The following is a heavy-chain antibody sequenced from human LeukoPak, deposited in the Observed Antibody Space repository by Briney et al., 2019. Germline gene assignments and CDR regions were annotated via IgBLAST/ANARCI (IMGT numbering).Heavy chain of an antibody. D-gene: IGHD3-3*01. CDR2: ISGSGGST. CDR1: GFTFSSYA. J-gene: IGHJ4*02. CDR3: ARGVNYDFWSGPTGYFDY. Sequence: GSLRLSCAASGFTFSSYAMSWVRQAPGKGLEWVSAISGSGGSTYYADAVKGRFTISRDNSKDTLYLQMNSLRAEDTAVYYCARGVNYDFWSGPTGYFDYWGQGTLVTVSS. V-gene: IGHV3-23*01.